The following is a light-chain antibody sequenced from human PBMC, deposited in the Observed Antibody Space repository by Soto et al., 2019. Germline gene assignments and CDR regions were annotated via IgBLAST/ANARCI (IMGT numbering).Light chain of an antibody. CDR2: EGS. CDR3: CSYACSSTLDVV. J-gene: IGLJ2*01. CDR1: SIDVGSYNL. V-gene: IGLV2-23*01. Sequence: QSVLTQPASVSGSPGQSITISCTGTSIDVGSYNLVSWYQQHPGKAPKLMIYEGSKRPSGVSNRFSGSKSGNTASLTISWLQAEDEADYYCCSYACSSTLDVVFGGGTKRTVL.